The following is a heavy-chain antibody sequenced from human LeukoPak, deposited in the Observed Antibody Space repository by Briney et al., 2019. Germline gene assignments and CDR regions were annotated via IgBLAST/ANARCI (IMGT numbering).Heavy chain of an antibody. CDR2: ISAYNGNT. CDR3: AATSTGNWFDP. V-gene: IGHV1-18*04. CDR1: GYTFTGYY. Sequence: ASVKVSCKASGYTFTGYYMHWVRQAPGQGLEWMGWISAYNGNTNYAQKLQGRVTMTTDTSTSTAYMELRSLRSDDTAVYYCAATSTGNWFDPWGQGTLVTVSS. D-gene: IGHD4-17*01. J-gene: IGHJ5*02.